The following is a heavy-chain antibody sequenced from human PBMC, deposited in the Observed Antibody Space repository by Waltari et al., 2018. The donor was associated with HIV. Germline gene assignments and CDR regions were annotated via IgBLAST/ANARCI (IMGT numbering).Heavy chain of an antibody. CDR3: ARHDYDTHYYDSSGYSNHNVDY. V-gene: IGHV4-34*01. Sequence: QVQLQQWGAGLLKPSETLSLTCAVYGGSFGAYYWSWTRQSPGTALEWIGEVNHSGTTNYNPSLKSRVTISQDTSKNQFSLKLSSVTAADTAVYYCARHDYDTHYYDSSGYSNHNVDYWGQGTLVTVSS. J-gene: IGHJ4*02. D-gene: IGHD3-22*01. CDR1: GGSFGAYY. CDR2: VNHSGTT.